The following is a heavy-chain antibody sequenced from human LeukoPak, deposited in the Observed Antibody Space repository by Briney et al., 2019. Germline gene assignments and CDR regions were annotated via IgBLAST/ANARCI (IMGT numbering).Heavy chain of an antibody. V-gene: IGHV3-11*01. CDR2: ISSSGSTI. CDR1: GFTFSDYY. CDR3: ARDSLWQQLNNWFDP. D-gene: IGHD6-13*01. Sequence: GGSLRLSCAACGFTFSDYYMSWIRQAPGKGLEWISYISSSGSTIYYADSVKGRFTISRDNAKNSLYLQMNSLRAEDTAVYYCARDSLWQQLNNWFDPWGQGTLVTVSS. J-gene: IGHJ5*02.